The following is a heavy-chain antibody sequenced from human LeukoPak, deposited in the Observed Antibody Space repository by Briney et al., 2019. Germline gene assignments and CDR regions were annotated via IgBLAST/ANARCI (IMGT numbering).Heavy chain of an antibody. CDR2: FDPEDGET. CDR3: ATDWGIHSPVTTGPLRY. J-gene: IGHJ4*02. CDR1: GYTPTELS. V-gene: IGHV1-24*01. D-gene: IGHD4-17*01. Sequence: GASVKVSCKVSGYTPTELSMHWVRQAPGKGLEWMGGFDPEDGETIYAQKFQGKVTMTEDTSTDTAYMELSSLRSEDTAVYYCATDWGIHSPVTTGPLRYWGQGTLVTVSS.